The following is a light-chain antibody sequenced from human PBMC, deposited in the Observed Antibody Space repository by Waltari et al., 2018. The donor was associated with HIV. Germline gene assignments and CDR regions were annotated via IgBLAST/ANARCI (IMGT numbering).Light chain of an antibody. J-gene: IGLJ2*01. CDR1: ISDIADSDS. CDR2: EVS. CDR3: LLKIGSNTPI. V-gene: IGLV2-14*01. Sequence: QSALTQPASVSGSPGQSITISCTVSISDIADSDSVSWYQQHPGKVPKLVIYEVSKRPSGVSHRFSGSKSGNTASLAISGLQAEDEADYYCLLKIGSNTPIFGGGTKLTVL.